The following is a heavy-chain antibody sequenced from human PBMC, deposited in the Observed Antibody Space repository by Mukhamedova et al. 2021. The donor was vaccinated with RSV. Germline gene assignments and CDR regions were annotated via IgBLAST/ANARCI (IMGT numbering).Heavy chain of an antibody. CDR3: ARDGKAVAGFDY. D-gene: IGHD6-19*01. V-gene: IGHV3-74*01. Sequence: TISRDNAKNTLYLQMNSLRAEDTAVYYCARDGKAVAGFDYWGQGTLVTVSS. J-gene: IGHJ4*02.